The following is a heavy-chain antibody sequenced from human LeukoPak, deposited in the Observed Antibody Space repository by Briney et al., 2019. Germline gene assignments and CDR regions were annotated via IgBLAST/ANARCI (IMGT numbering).Heavy chain of an antibody. V-gene: IGHV3-74*01. CDR1: GFTFRNYW. J-gene: IGHJ2*01. D-gene: IGHD6-19*01. CDR3: ASSGLSSGWHWYCDL. Sequence: WGSLRLSCAASGFTFRNYWMHWVRQAPGKGLVWVSRINSDGSSTSYADSVKGRFTISGDNAKNTLYLQMNSLRAEDTAVYYCASSGLSSGWHWYCDLWGRGTLVTVSS. CDR2: INSDGSST.